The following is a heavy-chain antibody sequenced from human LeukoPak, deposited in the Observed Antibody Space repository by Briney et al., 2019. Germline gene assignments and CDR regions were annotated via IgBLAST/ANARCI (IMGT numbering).Heavy chain of an antibody. Sequence: SQTLSLTCTLSSGSLNTVYYYWSWILQPPWKGLECFGYIYYSETTYYTPSLKRPVTISLASSHNQFSLQLRSVTGAETAVYYCARVEPAAVGQPNDCWGQGTLVTVSS. V-gene: IGHV4-30-4*08. CDR1: SGSLNTVYYY. J-gene: IGHJ4*02. CDR2: IYYSETT. D-gene: IGHD2-2*01. CDR3: ARVEPAAVGQPNDC.